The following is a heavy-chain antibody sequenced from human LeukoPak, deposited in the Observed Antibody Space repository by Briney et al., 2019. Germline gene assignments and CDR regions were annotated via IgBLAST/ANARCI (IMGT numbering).Heavy chain of an antibody. J-gene: IGHJ4*02. D-gene: IGHD3-22*01. CDR1: GDSINSLDL. CDR2: MYLSGTT. Sequence: SETLSLTCTVSGDSINSLDLWSWVREPPGKGLEWIGEMYLSGTTHSNPSVKSRVTISIDKSKNQFFLNLSSVTAADTAVYYCAGLVGRYSSGLYYYYFDYWGQGTLVTVSS. V-gene: IGHV4-4*02. CDR3: AGLVGRYSSGLYYYYFDY.